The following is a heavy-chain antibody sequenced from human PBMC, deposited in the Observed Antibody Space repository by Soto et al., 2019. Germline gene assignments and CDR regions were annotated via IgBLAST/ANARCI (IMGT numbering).Heavy chain of an antibody. CDR3: ARYRGAVAAPPAY. CDR1: GFTFSSYA. J-gene: IGHJ4*02. V-gene: IGHV3-23*01. Sequence: EVQQLESGGGLIQPGGSLRLSCAASGFTFSSYAMSWIRQAPGKGLEWVSAMSGSGGSTYYADSVKGRFTISRDNSKNTLYLQMNSLRAEDTAVYYCARYRGAVAAPPAYWGQGTLVTVSS. CDR2: MSGSGGST. D-gene: IGHD6-19*01.